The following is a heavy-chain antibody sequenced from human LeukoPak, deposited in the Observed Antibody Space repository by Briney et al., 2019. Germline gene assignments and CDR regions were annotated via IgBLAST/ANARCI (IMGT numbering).Heavy chain of an antibody. Sequence: SETLSFTCTVSGGSISSYYWSWIRQPPGKGLEWIGYIYYSGSTNYNPSLKSRVTISVDTSKNQFSLKLSSVTAADTAVYYCARGLYYYDSSGYSYGMDVWGQGTTVTVSS. D-gene: IGHD3-22*01. CDR2: IYYSGST. V-gene: IGHV4-59*01. J-gene: IGHJ6*02. CDR3: ARGLYYYDSSGYSYGMDV. CDR1: GGSISSYY.